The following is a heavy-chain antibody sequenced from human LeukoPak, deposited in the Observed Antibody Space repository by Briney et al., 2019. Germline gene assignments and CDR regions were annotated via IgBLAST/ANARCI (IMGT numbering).Heavy chain of an antibody. CDR2: INLSGST. Sequence: PSETLSLTCAVYGGSFSGYYWSWIRQPPGKGLEWIGEINLSGSTNYNPSLKSRVTMSVDTSKNQFSLKLSSVTAADTAVYYCARLIRQLVPYYYYYMDVWGKGTTVTVSS. V-gene: IGHV4-34*01. J-gene: IGHJ6*03. CDR1: GGSFSGYY. D-gene: IGHD6-6*01. CDR3: ARLIRQLVPYYYYYMDV.